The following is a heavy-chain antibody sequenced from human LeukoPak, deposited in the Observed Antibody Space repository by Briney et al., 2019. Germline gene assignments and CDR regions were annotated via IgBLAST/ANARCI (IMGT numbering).Heavy chain of an antibody. J-gene: IGHJ5*02. Sequence: ASVKVSCKAFGYTFTSYAMNWVRQAPGQGLEWMGWINTNTGNPTYVQGFTGRFVFSLDTSVSTAYLQISSLKAEDTAVYYCARASPGSSWQMFDPWGQGTLVTVSS. CDR3: ARASPGSSWQMFDP. D-gene: IGHD6-13*01. CDR1: GYTFTSYA. V-gene: IGHV7-4-1*02. CDR2: INTNTGNP.